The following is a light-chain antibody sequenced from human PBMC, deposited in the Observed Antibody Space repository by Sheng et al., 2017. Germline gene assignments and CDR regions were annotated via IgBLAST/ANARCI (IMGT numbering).Light chain of an antibody. CDR3: QQYNNWYT. CDR2: DAS. V-gene: IGKV3-11*01. J-gene: IGKJ2*01. CDR1: QYIVNY. Sequence: EIVLTQSPATLSLSPGERATLSCRASQYIVNYLAWYQHTPGQAPRLLIYDASKRATGIPARFSGSGSGTDFTLTINSLQSEDFAVYYCQQYNNWYTFGQGTKLEI.